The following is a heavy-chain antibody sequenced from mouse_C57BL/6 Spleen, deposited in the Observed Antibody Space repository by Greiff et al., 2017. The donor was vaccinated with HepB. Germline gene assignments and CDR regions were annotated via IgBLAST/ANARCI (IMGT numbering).Heavy chain of an antibody. CDR3: ASYRGNGAGFAY. D-gene: IGHD2-1*01. CDR1: GYTFTSYW. J-gene: IGHJ3*01. CDR2: IDPSDSYT. Sequence: QVQLQQPGAELVRPGTSVKLSCKASGYTFTSYWMHWVKQRPGQGLEWIGVIDPSDSYTNYNQKFKGKATLTVDTSSSTAYMQLSSLTSEDSAVYCCASYRGNGAGFAYWGQGTLVTVSA. V-gene: IGHV1-59*01.